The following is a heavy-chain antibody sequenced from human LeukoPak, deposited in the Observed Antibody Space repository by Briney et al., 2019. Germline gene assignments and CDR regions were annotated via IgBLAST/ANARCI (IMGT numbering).Heavy chain of an antibody. CDR3: DRESHILTGYYSSGDAFDI. D-gene: IGHD3-9*01. V-gene: IGHV4-30-2*01. J-gene: IGHJ3*02. CDR1: VGSISSGGYS. CDR2: IYHSGST. Sequence: MPSQTLSLTCAVSVGSISSGGYSWSWIRQPPGKVRELIGYIYHSGSTYSNQSLKSRVTISVDRSKTKFSLKLRSVTVADKDVYYCDRESHILTGYYSSGDAFDIWGQGTMVIVSS.